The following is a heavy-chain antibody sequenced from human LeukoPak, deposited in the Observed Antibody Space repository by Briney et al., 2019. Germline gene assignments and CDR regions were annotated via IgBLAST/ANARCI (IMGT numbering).Heavy chain of an antibody. CDR3: AKDCRSRYFQH. Sequence: GGSLRLSCAASGSTFSSYGMHWVRQAPGKGLEWVAVISYDGSNKYYADSVKGRFTISRDNSKNTLYLQMNSLRAEDTAVYYCAKDCRSRYFQHWGQGTLVTVSS. J-gene: IGHJ1*01. D-gene: IGHD3-10*01. CDR2: ISYDGSNK. CDR1: GSTFSSYG. V-gene: IGHV3-30*18.